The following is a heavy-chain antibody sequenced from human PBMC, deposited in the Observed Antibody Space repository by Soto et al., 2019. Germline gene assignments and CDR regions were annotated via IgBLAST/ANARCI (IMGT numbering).Heavy chain of an antibody. V-gene: IGHV3-21*06. CDR1: GFTFTRYS. CDR2: ISSTTNYI. J-gene: IGHJ4*02. CDR3: ARESEDLTSNFDY. Sequence: EVQLVESGGGLVKPGGSLRLSCAASGFTFTRYSMNWVRQAPGKGLEWVASISSTTNYIYYGDSMKGRFTISTDTAKNSLYLEMNSLRAEDTAVYYCARESEDLTSNFDYWGQGTLVTVSS.